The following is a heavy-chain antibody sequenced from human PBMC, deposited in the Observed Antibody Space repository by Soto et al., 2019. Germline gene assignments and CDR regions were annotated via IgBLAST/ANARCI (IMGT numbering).Heavy chain of an antibody. CDR2: IKEDGNEE. V-gene: IGHV3-7*01. CDR3: ARTIGGLDNAWAY. D-gene: IGHD3-10*01. Sequence: EVRLVESGGGLGQPGGSLRLSCAASGFTFSKYWMSWARQAPGKGLEWVATIKEDGNEEYYVNYVKGRITNSRDNAKNTLYLQVNSLRVEDTAMYYCARTIGGLDNAWAYWGRGTLVTVAS. J-gene: IGHJ4*02. CDR1: GFTFSKYW.